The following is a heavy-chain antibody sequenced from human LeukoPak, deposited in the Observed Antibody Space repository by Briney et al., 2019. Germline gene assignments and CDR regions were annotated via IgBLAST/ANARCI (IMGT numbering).Heavy chain of an antibody. D-gene: IGHD4-17*01. CDR3: ARGTPHDYGHHEFDY. CDR2: INPNSGGT. CDR1: GYTFTSYA. J-gene: IGHJ4*02. V-gene: IGHV1-2*02. Sequence: ASVKVSCKASGYTFTSYAMHWVRQAPGQRLEWMGWINPNSGGTNYAQKFQGRVTMTRDTSISTAYMELSRLRSDDTAVYYCARGTPHDYGHHEFDYWGQGTLVTVSS.